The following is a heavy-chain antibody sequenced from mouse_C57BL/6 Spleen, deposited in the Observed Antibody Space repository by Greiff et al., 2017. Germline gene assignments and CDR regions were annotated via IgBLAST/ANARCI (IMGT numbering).Heavy chain of an antibody. Sequence: EVQLQQSGAELVRPGASVKLSCTASGFNIKDYYMHWVKQRPEQGLEWIGRIDPEDGDTEYAPKFPGQATMTADTSSHTAYLQLSSLTSEDTAVYYCTTVAYYYAMDYWGQGTSVTVSS. CDR2: IDPEDGDT. J-gene: IGHJ4*01. CDR1: GFNIKDYY. V-gene: IGHV14-1*01. CDR3: TTVAYYYAMDY.